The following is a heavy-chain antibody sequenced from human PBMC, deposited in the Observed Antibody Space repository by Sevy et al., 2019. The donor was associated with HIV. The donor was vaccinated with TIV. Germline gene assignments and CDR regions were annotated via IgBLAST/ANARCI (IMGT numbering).Heavy chain of an antibody. CDR2: ISSSSSYI. CDR3: ARDQAAAGTVLLRSYYYYGMDV. D-gene: IGHD6-13*01. CDR1: GFTFSSYS. Sequence: GVSLRLSCAASGFTFSSYSMNWVRQAPGKGLEWVSSISSSSSYIYYADSVKGRFTISRDNAKNSLYLQMNSLRAEDTAVYYCARDQAAAGTVLLRSYYYYGMDVWGQGTTVTVSS. V-gene: IGHV3-21*01. J-gene: IGHJ6*02.